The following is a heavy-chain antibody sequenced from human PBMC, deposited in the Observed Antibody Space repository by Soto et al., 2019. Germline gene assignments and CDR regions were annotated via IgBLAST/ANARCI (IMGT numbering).Heavy chain of an antibody. V-gene: IGHV4-31*03. CDR3: ARVSPEDYGSGSYDY. Sequence: SETLSLTCTVSGGSISSGGYYWSWIRQHPGKGLEWIGYIYYSGSTYYNPSLKSRVTISVDTSKNQFSLKLSSVTAADTAVYYCARVSPEDYGSGSYDYWGQGTLVTVSS. D-gene: IGHD3-10*01. CDR1: GGSISSGGYY. CDR2: IYYSGST. J-gene: IGHJ4*02.